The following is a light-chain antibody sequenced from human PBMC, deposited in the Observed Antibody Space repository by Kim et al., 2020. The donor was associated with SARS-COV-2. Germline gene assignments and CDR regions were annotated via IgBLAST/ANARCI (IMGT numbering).Light chain of an antibody. CDR2: DTN. V-gene: IGLV7-46*01. Sequence: QAVVTQEPSLTVSPGGTVTLTCGSSTGAVTSGHYPSWFQQKPGQVTTTLIFDTNKKHSWTPTRFSGSLLGGTAALTLSGAQPEDEADYYCLVSDSGARVFGGGTKVTVL. CDR3: LVSDSGARV. CDR1: TGAVTSGHY. J-gene: IGLJ3*02.